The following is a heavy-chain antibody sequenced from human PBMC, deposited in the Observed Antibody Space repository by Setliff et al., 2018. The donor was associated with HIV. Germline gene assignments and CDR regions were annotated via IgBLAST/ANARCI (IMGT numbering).Heavy chain of an antibody. D-gene: IGHD2-2*01. V-gene: IGHV1-69*05. Sequence: SVKVSCKAAGGTFNSYILSWVRQAPGQGLEWTGGIIPSFGTVTYAQKFQGRVTITTDESMTTVYMELSSLRSEDTAVYYCSRVRRGCSSHSCPLENWGQGTLVTVSS. CDR1: GGTFNSYI. CDR3: SRVRRGCSSHSCPLEN. J-gene: IGHJ4*02. CDR2: IIPSFGTV.